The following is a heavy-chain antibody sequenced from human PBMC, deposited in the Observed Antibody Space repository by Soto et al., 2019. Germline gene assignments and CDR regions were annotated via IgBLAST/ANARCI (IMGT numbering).Heavy chain of an antibody. J-gene: IGHJ4*02. Sequence: EVQLVESGGGLVQTGGSLRLSCVVSGFTFSNYWMSWVRQAPGKGLEWVANIKHDGSAKYYVDSVKGRRTISRDNVKDSLFLQMTSGREEETSVYYYAYDDASNGGYWGRGTLVTVSS. CDR2: IKHDGSAK. CDR1: GFTFSNYW. V-gene: IGHV3-7*01. D-gene: IGHD3-22*01. CDR3: AYDDASNGGY.